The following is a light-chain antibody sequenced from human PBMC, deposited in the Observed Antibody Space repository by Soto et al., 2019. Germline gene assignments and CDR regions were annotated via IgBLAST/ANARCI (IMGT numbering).Light chain of an antibody. V-gene: IGLV2-14*01. CDR2: DVS. J-gene: IGLJ2*01. CDR1: SRDIGDYND. CDR3: SSYRSGSTIVI. Sequence: QSALTQPASVSGSHGQSVTISCTGSSRDIGDYNDVSWYQQHPDKAPKLMIYDVSNRPSGVSNRFSGSKSGNTASLTISGLQDEDEAGYFCSSYRSGSTIVIFGGGTKLTVL.